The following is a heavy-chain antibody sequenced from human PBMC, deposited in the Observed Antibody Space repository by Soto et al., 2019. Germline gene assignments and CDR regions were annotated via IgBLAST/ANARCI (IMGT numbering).Heavy chain of an antibody. D-gene: IGHD5-18*01. Sequence: SSVKGYCKAAGDTYSSYSISWGRQETEQGLELMGWIIPNFGGTNYAQKFQGRVTITTDKSISTAYMELSRLRSDDTAVYYCARDRLDVDTAMVTKPIYYYYGMDVWGQGTTVTGSS. CDR3: ARDRLDVDTAMVTKPIYYYYGMDV. V-gene: IGHV1-69*05. J-gene: IGHJ6*02. CDR2: IIPNFGGT. CDR1: GDTYSSYS.